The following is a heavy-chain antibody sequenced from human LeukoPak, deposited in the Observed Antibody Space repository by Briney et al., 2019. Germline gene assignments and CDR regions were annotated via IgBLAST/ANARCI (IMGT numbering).Heavy chain of an antibody. D-gene: IGHD5-12*01. J-gene: IGHJ4*02. CDR2: ISSSGSTI. Sequence: GGRLRLSCAASGFTFSSYEMNWVRQAPGKGLEWVSYISSSGSTIYYADSVKGRFTISRDNAKNSLYLQMNSLRAEDTAVYYCARSRYSGYEQRGAFDYWGQGTLVTVSS. V-gene: IGHV3-48*03. CDR3: ARSRYSGYEQRGAFDY. CDR1: GFTFSSYE.